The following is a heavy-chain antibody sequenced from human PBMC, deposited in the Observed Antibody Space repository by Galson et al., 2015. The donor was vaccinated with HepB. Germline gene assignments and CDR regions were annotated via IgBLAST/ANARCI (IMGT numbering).Heavy chain of an antibody. D-gene: IGHD3-10*01. V-gene: IGHV3-30*02. CDR1: GFTFSSYG. CDR2: IRYDGSNK. Sequence: SLRLSCAASGFTFSSYGMHWVRQAPGKGLEWVAFIRYDGSNKYYADSVKGRFTISRDNSKNTLYLQMNSLRAEDTAVYYCAKDQLGSGSVPLFGYWGQGTLVTVSS. J-gene: IGHJ4*02. CDR3: AKDQLGSGSVPLFGY.